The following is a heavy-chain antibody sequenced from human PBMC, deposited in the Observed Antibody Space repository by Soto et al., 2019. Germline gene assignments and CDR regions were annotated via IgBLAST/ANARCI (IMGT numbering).Heavy chain of an antibody. Sequence: GASVKVSCKASGGTLSSYTISWVRQAPGQGIEWMGRIIPILGIANYAQKFQGRVTITADKSTSTAYMELSSLRSEDTAVYYCARTPSHRDWYSSSWSYFDYWGQGTLVTVSS. CDR3: ARTPSHRDWYSSSWSYFDY. J-gene: IGHJ4*02. CDR1: GGTLSSYT. CDR2: IIPILGIA. V-gene: IGHV1-69*02. D-gene: IGHD6-13*01.